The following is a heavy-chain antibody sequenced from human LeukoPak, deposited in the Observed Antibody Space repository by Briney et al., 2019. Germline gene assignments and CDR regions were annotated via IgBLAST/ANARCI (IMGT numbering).Heavy chain of an antibody. V-gene: IGHV3-30*03. J-gene: IGHJ4*02. CDR2: ISYDGSNK. CDR1: GFTFSSYG. Sequence: GGSLRLSCAASGFTFSSYGMHWVRQAPGKGLEWVAVISYDGSNKYYADSVKGRFTISRDNAKNSLYLQMNSLRAEDTAVYYCARVVEDYYDSSGPFDYWGQGTLVTVSS. CDR3: ARVVEDYYDSSGPFDY. D-gene: IGHD3-22*01.